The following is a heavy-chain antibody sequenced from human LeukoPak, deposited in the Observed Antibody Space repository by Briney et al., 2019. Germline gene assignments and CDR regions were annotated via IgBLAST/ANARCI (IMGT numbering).Heavy chain of an antibody. V-gene: IGHV1-18*04. J-gene: IGHJ6*02. CDR3: ARDRIAVAAPLPYYYYYGMDV. D-gene: IGHD6-19*01. CDR2: ISAYNGNT. Sequence: ASVRVSCKASGYTFTTNGVSWVRQAPGQGLEWMGWISAYNGNTNYAQKLQGRVTMTTDTSTSTAYMELRSLRSDDTAVYYCARDRIAVAAPLPYYYYYGMDVWGQGTTVTVSS. CDR1: GYTFTTNG.